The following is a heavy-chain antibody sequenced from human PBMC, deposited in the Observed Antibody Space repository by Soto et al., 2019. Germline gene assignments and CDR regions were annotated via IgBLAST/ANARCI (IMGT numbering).Heavy chain of an antibody. V-gene: IGHV4-39*01. J-gene: IGHJ4*02. CDR3: ARHVEWEIFYYFEH. Sequence: SETLSLTCTVSGASISSTSSYWGWVRQSPGRGLEWIGSFFYNKNTYYNPPLKSRVSISVDTSKMQFSLNLTSVTAADTAVYYCARHVEWEIFYYFEHWGQGTPVTVSS. CDR1: GASISSTSSY. CDR2: FFYNKNT. D-gene: IGHD3-3*01.